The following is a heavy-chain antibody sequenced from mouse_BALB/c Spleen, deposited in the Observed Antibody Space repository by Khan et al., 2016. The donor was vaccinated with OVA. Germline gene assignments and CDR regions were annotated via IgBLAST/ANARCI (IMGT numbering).Heavy chain of an antibody. J-gene: IGHJ4*01. CDR2: ISSTGST. V-gene: IGHV3-2*02. D-gene: IGHD2-13*01. CDR3: ARSLYYSDSYAMDY. CDR1: GYSITSDFA. Sequence: EVQLQESGPGLVKPSQSLSLTCTVTGYSITSDFAWNWIRQFLGNKLEWMGYISSTGSTSYSPSLKSRISITRDTSKNQFFLHLNSVTTEDTATYYCARSLYYSDSYAMDYWGQGTSVTVSS.